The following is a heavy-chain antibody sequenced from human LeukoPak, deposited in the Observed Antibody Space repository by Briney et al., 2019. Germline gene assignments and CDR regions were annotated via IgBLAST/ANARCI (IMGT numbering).Heavy chain of an antibody. J-gene: IGHJ4*02. V-gene: IGHV3-23*01. Sequence: GGSQRLSCAASGLTFRAYGMSWVRQAPGKGLEWVSSISGGGDTTYYADSVRGRFTISRDNSKNTMYLQMNSLRAEDTAVYYCAILGPLDYWGQGTLVAVSS. CDR3: AILGPLDY. CDR2: ISGGGDTT. CDR1: GLTFRAYG.